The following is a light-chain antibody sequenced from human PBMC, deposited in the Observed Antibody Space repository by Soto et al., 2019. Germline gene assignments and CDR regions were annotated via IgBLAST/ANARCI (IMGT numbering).Light chain of an antibody. Sequence: DIQMTQSPSTLPASVGDRVTITCRASQSFNKWLAWYQQKPGKAPKLLIYDVSTLEPGVPSRFSGSGSGAEFSLAINGPQPDDFATYFCQQYNTFPYTFGQGTKL. CDR3: QQYNTFPYT. V-gene: IGKV1-5*01. CDR2: DVS. CDR1: QSFNKW. J-gene: IGKJ2*01.